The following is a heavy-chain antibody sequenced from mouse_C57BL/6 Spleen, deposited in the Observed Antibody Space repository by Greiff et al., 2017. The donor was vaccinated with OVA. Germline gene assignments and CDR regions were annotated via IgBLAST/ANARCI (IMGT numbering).Heavy chain of an antibody. Sequence: EVKVVESGGGLVKPGGSLKLSCAASGFTFSSYTMSWVRQTPEKWLEWVATISGGGGNTYYPDSVKGRFTISRDNAKNTLYLQMSSLRSEDTALYYCARQGGYWYFDVWGTGTTVTVSS. CDR3: ARQGGYWYFDV. CDR2: ISGGGGNT. J-gene: IGHJ1*03. CDR1: GFTFSSYT. V-gene: IGHV5-9*01.